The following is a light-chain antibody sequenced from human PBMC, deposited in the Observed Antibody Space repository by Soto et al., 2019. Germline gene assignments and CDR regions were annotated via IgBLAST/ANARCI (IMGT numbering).Light chain of an antibody. CDR1: SSNIGAGYD. Sequence: QSVLAQPPSVSGAPGQRVTTSCTGSSSNIGAGYDVHWYQVVPGTAPKLLIYGDTNRPSGVPDRFSGSKSGSSASLAITGLQAEDEADYYCQSYDTSLNDLEGVFGGGTKVTVL. J-gene: IGLJ3*02. CDR3: QSYDTSLNDLEGV. CDR2: GDT. V-gene: IGLV1-40*01.